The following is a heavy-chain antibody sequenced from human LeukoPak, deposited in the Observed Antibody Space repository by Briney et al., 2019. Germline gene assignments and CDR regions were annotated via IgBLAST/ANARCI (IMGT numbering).Heavy chain of an antibody. CDR1: GYTLTDYY. J-gene: IGHJ4*02. CDR2: ISPNSGGT. D-gene: IGHD6-19*01. V-gene: IGHV1-2*02. Sequence: VASVKVSFKASGYTLTDYYMHWVRQAPGQGLEWMGWISPNSGGTNYAQNFQGRVTMIRDTSISTAYMELSRLRSDDTAVYYCARLAVADTLWGQGTLVTVSS. CDR3: ARLAVADTL.